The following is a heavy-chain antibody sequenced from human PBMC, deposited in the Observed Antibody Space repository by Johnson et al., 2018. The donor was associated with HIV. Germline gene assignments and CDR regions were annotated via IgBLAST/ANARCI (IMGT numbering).Heavy chain of an antibody. V-gene: IGHV3-30*03. CDR3: TRLLYPENAFDI. J-gene: IGHJ3*02. CDR1: GFTFSSYG. Sequence: QVQLVESGGGVVQPGRSLRLSCAASGFTFSSYGMHWVRQAPGKGLEWVAVISYDGSNKYYADSVKGRFTISRDNSKNTLYLQMNSLKTEDTAVYYCTRLLYPENAFDIWGQGTMVTVSS. CDR2: ISYDGSNK. D-gene: IGHD2-2*02.